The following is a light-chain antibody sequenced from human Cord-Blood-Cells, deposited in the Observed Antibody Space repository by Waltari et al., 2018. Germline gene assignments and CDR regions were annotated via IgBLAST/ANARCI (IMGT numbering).Light chain of an antibody. CDR1: QNVNSY. V-gene: IGKV3-11*01. Sequence: EIVLTQSPATLSLSPGERATLSCRASQNVNSYLIWYQQKPGQAPRTLIYDAFNRATGIPARFSGSGSVTDFSLTISSLEPEDFADYYCQQRANWPITFGQVTRLEIK. CDR2: DAF. CDR3: QQRANWPIT. J-gene: IGKJ5*01.